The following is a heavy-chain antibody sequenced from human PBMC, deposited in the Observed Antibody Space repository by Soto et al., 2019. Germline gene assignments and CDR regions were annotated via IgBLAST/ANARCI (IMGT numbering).Heavy chain of an antibody. D-gene: IGHD3-3*01. CDR3: ARTASIFGVVIEIYYYYGMDV. CDR1: GFTFSSYS. CDR2: ISSSSSYI. Sequence: PGGSLRLSCAASGFTFSSYSMNWVRQAPGKGLEWVSSISSSSSYIYYADSVKGRFTISRDNAKNSLYLQMNSLRAEDTAVYYCARTASIFGVVIEIYYYYGMDVWGQGTTVTVSS. J-gene: IGHJ6*02. V-gene: IGHV3-21*01.